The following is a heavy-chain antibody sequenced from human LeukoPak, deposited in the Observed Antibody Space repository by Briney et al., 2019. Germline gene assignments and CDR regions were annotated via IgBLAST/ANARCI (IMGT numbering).Heavy chain of an antibody. D-gene: IGHD3-10*01. V-gene: IGHV3-23*01. CDR3: AKSFFPGGSSFTFDI. Sequence: GGSLRLSCAASGFTFSSYAMSWVRQAPGKGLEWVSSIGTGGDDTYYPDSVKGRSTISRDNSKNTLYLQMNSMRAEDTAVYYCAKSFFPGGSSFTFDIWGQGTLVTVSS. CDR2: IGTGGDDT. CDR1: GFTFSSYA. J-gene: IGHJ3*02.